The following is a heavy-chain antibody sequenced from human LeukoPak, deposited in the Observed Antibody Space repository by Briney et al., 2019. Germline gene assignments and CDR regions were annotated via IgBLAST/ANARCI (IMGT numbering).Heavy chain of an antibody. CDR2: VYTSGST. D-gene: IGHD4-11*01. Sequence: PSETLSLTCTVSGGSISGGYGSWIRQPPGRGLEWIGYVYTSGSTNYNPSLKSRVTISVDTSKSQFALKLSSVTAADTAVYYCAKSYFDYSTYYSYYFNLWGQGALVTVS. CDR3: AKSYFDYSTYYSYYFNL. CDR1: GGSISGGY. J-gene: IGHJ4*02. V-gene: IGHV4-4*09.